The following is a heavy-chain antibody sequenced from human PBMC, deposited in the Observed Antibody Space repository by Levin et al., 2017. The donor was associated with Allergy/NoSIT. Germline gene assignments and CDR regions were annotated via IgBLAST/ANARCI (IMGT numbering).Heavy chain of an antibody. Sequence: ASVKVSCKASGYTFTDNYLHWVRQAPGQGLEWMGWIYPNSGGTHYPQKFQGRVAMTRDTSISTVYMELNSLRSDDTAVYFCARDKDAFGIWGQGTMVTVSS. CDR1: GYTFTDNY. V-gene: IGHV1-2*02. J-gene: IGHJ3*02. CDR2: IYPNSGGT. CDR3: ARDKDAFGI.